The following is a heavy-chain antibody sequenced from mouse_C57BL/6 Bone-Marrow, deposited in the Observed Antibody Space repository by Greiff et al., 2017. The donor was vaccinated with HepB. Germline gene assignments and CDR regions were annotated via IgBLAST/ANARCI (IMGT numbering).Heavy chain of an antibody. D-gene: IGHD4-1*01. J-gene: IGHJ2*01. CDR1: GFTFSDYG. CDR3: ARFWDPLYFDY. V-gene: IGHV5-17*01. CDR2: ISSGSSTI. Sequence: EVQLVESGGGLVKPGGSLTLSCAASGFTFSDYGMHWVRQAPEKGLEWVAYISSGSSTIYYADTVKGRFTITRDNAKNTLFLQMTSLRSEDTAMYYCARFWDPLYFDYWGRGTALTVSA.